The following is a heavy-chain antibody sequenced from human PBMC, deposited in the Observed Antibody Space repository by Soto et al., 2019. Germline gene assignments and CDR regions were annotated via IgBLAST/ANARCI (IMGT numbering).Heavy chain of an antibody. Sequence: QVQLPESGPGLVKSSGTLSLTCTVSGGSMTSSNWWNWVRQSPGKGLEWIGEAHHSGRTNYNPSLNSRVTISVDKSKNHFSLKLSSVTAADTAVYYCARSEATGLDYWGQGTLVTVSS. CDR3: ARSEATGLDY. V-gene: IGHV4-4*02. D-gene: IGHD1-26*01. CDR2: AHHSGRT. CDR1: GGSMTSSNW. J-gene: IGHJ4*02.